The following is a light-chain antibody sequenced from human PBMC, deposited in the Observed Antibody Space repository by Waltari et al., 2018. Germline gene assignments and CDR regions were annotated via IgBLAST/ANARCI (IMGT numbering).Light chain of an antibody. CDR3: HQYNNWPPWT. CDR1: QSVSRN. Sequence: EKVMTQSPATLFVSPGERDNLSCRASQSVSRNLAWYQQKPGQAPRLLIYDASTRATGIPARFSGSGSGTEFTLTISSLQSEDFAIYHCHQYNNWPPWTFGQGTKVEIK. J-gene: IGKJ1*01. CDR2: DAS. V-gene: IGKV3-15*01.